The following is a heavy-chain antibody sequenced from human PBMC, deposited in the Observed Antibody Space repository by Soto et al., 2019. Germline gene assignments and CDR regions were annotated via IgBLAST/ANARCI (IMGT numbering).Heavy chain of an antibody. V-gene: IGHV1-8*01. D-gene: IGHD6-19*01. J-gene: IGHJ5*02. CDR3: ARRLKQWLVNWFDP. Sequence: ASVKVSCKASGYTFTSYDINWVRQATGQGLEWMGWMNPNSGNTGYAQKFQGRVTMTRNTSISTAYMELSSLRSEDTAVYYCARRLKQWLVNWFDPRRQGPLFTVSS. CDR1: GYTFTSYD. CDR2: MNPNSGNT.